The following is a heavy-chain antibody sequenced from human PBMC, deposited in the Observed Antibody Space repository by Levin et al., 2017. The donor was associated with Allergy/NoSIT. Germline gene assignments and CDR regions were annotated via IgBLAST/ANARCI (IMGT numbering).Heavy chain of an antibody. J-gene: IGHJ4*02. Sequence: GGSLRLSCAASRFTFTSYWMTWVRQAPGKGLEWVVNIKQDGSVKNYVDSVKGRFTVSRDNAKNSLFLQMNSLRAEDTAVYYCARGGSDSSWYWVDWGQGTLVIVSP. CDR2: IKQDGSVK. CDR1: RFTFTSYW. V-gene: IGHV3-7*03. CDR3: ARGGSDSSWYWVD. D-gene: IGHD6-13*01.